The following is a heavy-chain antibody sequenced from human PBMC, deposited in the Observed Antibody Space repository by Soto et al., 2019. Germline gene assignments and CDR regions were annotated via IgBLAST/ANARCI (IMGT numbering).Heavy chain of an antibody. CDR1: GGSFGGYY. V-gene: IGHV4-34*01. Sequence: SETLSLTCAVYGGSFGGYYWSWIRQPPGKGLEWIGEINHSGSTNYNPSLKSRVTISVDTSKNQFSLKLSSATAADTAVYYCARVDCSGGSCYSEGYDYWGQGTLVTVSS. CDR2: INHSGST. CDR3: ARVDCSGGSCYSEGYDY. D-gene: IGHD2-15*01. J-gene: IGHJ4*02.